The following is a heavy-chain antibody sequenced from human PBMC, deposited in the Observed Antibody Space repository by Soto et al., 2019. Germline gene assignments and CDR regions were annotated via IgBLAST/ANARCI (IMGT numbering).Heavy chain of an antibody. Sequence: EVQLVESGGGLVKPGGSLRLSCAASGFTFSSYSMNWVRQAPGKGLEWVSSISSSSSYIYYADSVKGRFTISRDNAKNSLYLQMNSLRAEDTAVYYCARDTTTVTSQYYFDYWGQGTLVTVSS. CDR2: ISSSSSYI. V-gene: IGHV3-21*01. D-gene: IGHD4-4*01. CDR3: ARDTTTVTSQYYFDY. J-gene: IGHJ4*02. CDR1: GFTFSSYS.